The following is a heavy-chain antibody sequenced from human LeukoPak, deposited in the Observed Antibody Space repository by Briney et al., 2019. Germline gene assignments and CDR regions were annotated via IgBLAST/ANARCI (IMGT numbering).Heavy chain of an antibody. CDR3: ARSDGYCSGGSCSDY. D-gene: IGHD2-15*01. J-gene: IGHJ4*02. Sequence: SETLSLTCTVSGGSISSHYWSWIRQPPGKGLEWIGYIYYSGSTNYNPSLKSRVTISVDTSKNQFSLKLSSVTAADTAVYYCARSDGYCSGGSCSDYWGQGTLVTVSS. CDR1: GGSISSHY. V-gene: IGHV4-59*08. CDR2: IYYSGST.